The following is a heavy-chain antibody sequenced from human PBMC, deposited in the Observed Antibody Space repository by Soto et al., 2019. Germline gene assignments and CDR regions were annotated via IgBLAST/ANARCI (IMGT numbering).Heavy chain of an antibody. CDR1: GYTFTGCY. D-gene: IGHD6-6*01. Sequence: ASVKVSCKASGYTFTGCYMHWVRQAPGQGLEWMGWINPNSGGTNYAQKFQGRVTMTRDTSISTAYMELSRLRSDDTAVYYCATRNEYSSSQDAFDIWGQGTMVTVSS. CDR2: INPNSGGT. CDR3: ATRNEYSSSQDAFDI. V-gene: IGHV1-2*02. J-gene: IGHJ3*02.